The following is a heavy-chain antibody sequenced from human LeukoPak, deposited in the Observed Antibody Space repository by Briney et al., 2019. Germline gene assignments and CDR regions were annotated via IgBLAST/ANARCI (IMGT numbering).Heavy chain of an antibody. CDR1: GFTFSSYA. D-gene: IGHD5-24*01. CDR2: ISGSGGST. J-gene: IGHJ4*02. V-gene: IGHV3-23*01. Sequence: GGSLRLSCAASGFTFSSYAMSWVRQAPGQGLEWVSAISGSGGSTYYADSVKGRFTISRDNSKNTLYLQMNSLRAEDTAVYYCAKGRLATGSRYFDYWGQGTLVTVSS. CDR3: AKGRLATGSRYFDY.